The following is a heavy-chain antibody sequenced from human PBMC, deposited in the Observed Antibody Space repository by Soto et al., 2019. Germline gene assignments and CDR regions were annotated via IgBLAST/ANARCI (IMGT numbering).Heavy chain of an antibody. CDR2: INPSGGST. CDR1: GNTFTSYY. Sequence: ASVKVSCKASGNTFTSYYMHWVRQAPGQGLEWMGIINPSGGSTSYAQKFQGRVTMTRDTSTSTVYMELSSLRSEDTAVYYCARDPPTYYDFWSGYSPWAPTFYGMDVWGQGTTVTLSS. J-gene: IGHJ6*02. V-gene: IGHV1-46*03. CDR3: ARDPPTYYDFWSGYSPWAPTFYGMDV. D-gene: IGHD3-3*01.